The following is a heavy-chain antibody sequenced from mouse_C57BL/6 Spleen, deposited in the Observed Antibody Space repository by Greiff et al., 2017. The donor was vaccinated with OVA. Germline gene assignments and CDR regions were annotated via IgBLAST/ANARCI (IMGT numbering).Heavy chain of an antibody. CDR3: ARGRSSGWYFDV. D-gene: IGHD3-2*02. J-gene: IGHJ1*03. CDR2: INPNNGGT. CDR1: GYTFTDYY. V-gene: IGHV1-26*01. Sequence: EVQLQQSGPELVKPGASVKISCKASGYTFTDYYMNWVKQSHGKSLEWIGDINPNNGGTSYNQKFKGKATLTVDKSSSTAYMELRSLTSEDSAVYYCARGRSSGWYFDVWGTGTTVTVSS.